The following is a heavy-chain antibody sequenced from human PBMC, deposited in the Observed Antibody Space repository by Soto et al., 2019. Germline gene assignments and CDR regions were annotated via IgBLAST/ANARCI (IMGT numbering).Heavy chain of an antibody. CDR3: ARGYCTATICDPWFDH. J-gene: IGHJ5*02. V-gene: IGHV5-51*01. Sequence: HGESLKISCQGSGYAFSSYWIAWVRQMPGKGLEWMGIIYPGDSDTRYSPPFQGQVTISVDKSITTAYLQRSSLKASDTAMYYCARGYCTATICDPWFDHWGQGTLVTVSS. D-gene: IGHD2-8*02. CDR2: IYPGDSDT. CDR1: GYAFSSYW.